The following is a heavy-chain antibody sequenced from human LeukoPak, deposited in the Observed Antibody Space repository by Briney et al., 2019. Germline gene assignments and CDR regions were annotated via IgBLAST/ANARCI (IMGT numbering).Heavy chain of an antibody. Sequence: ASVKVSCKASGYTFTSYVMYWVRQAPGQGLEWMGGIIPIFGTANYAQKFQGRVTITADESTSTAYMELSSLRSEDTAVYYCASGSRSQSYYFDYWGQGTLVTVSS. D-gene: IGHD5-12*01. V-gene: IGHV1-69*13. CDR3: ASGSRSQSYYFDY. CDR1: GYTFTSYV. CDR2: IIPIFGTA. J-gene: IGHJ4*02.